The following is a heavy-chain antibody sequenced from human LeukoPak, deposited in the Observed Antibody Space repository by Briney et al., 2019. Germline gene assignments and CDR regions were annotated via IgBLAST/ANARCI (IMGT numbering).Heavy chain of an antibody. CDR1: GGSIGSGDYY. CDR2: IYYSGNT. D-gene: IGHD3-22*01. Sequence: SETLSLTCTVSGGSIGSGDYYWTWIRQPPGTGLEWIEYIYYSGNTHYNPSLKSRVSISVDTAKNQFSLNLSSVTAADTAVYYCARDQNKYDSSGYYYYQYGMDVWGQGTTVTVSS. CDR3: ARDQNKYDSSGYYYYQYGMDV. J-gene: IGHJ6*02. V-gene: IGHV4-30-4*01.